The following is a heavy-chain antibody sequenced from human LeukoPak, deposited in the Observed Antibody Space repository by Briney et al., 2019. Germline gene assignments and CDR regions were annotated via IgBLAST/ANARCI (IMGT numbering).Heavy chain of an antibody. J-gene: IGHJ3*02. D-gene: IGHD3-16*02. CDR1: GGSISSYY. CDR3: ARDYQAAPYAFDI. CDR2: IYYSGST. V-gene: IGHV4-59*12. Sequence: KPSETLSLTCTVSGGSISSYYWSWIRQPPGKGLEWIGYIYYSGSTNYNPSLKSRVTISVDRSKNQFSLKLSSVTAADTAVYYCARDYQAAPYAFDIWGQGTMVTVSS.